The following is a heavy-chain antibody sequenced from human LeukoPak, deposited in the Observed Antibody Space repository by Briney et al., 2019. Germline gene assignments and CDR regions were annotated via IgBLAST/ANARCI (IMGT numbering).Heavy chain of an antibody. CDR2: IPSVGTNK. J-gene: IGHJ4*02. D-gene: IGHD6-19*01. CDR1: GFSFNNYG. CDR3: ANGQQWFPDS. V-gene: IGHV3-30*18. Sequence: GGCLRLSCIASGFSFNNYGMHWVRQAPGKGLEWVAVIPSVGTNKYYADSVKGRFTISRDHSKETLYLQMNSLRAEDTAVYYCANGQQWFPDSWGQGTLVTVSS.